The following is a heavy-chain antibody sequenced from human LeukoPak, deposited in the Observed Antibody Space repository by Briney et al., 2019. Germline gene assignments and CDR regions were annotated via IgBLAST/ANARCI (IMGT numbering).Heavy chain of an antibody. D-gene: IGHD3-10*01. CDR3: ARNVLLWFGELLINYFDY. CDR2: IYTSGST. J-gene: IGHJ4*02. Sequence: SQTLSLTCTVSGGSISSGSYYWSWIRQPAGKGLEWIGRIYTSGSTNYNPSLKSRVTISVDTSKNQFSLKLSSVTAADTAVYYCARNVLLWFGELLINYFDYWGQGTLVTVSS. V-gene: IGHV4-61*02. CDR1: GGSISSGSYY.